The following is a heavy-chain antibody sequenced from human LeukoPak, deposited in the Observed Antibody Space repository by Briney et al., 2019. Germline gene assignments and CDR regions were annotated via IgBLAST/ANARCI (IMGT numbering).Heavy chain of an antibody. Sequence: SETLSLTCTLSRGSITTYSWSWIWDPPREGVGWIGNIHYSGRTNYNPSLKSRVNISIDTSKNQFSLKVSAVTAADTAVYYCARAHSSGWPHMLVPWGEGTLVTVPS. D-gene: IGHD6-19*01. CDR1: RGSITTYS. J-gene: IGHJ5*02. CDR3: ARAHSSGWPHMLVP. CDR2: IHYSGRT. V-gene: IGHV4-59*01.